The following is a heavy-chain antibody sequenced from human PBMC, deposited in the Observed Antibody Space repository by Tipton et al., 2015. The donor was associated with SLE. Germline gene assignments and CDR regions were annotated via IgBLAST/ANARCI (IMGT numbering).Heavy chain of an antibody. J-gene: IGHJ6*01. D-gene: IGHD2-21*01. CDR1: GFTFSSYS. CDR3: TTDADWVYYYYGMDV. V-gene: IGHV3-23*04. Sequence: VQLVQSGGGLVKPGGSLRLSRAASGFTFSSYSMNWVRQAPGKGLEWVSAISGSGGSTYYADSVRGRFTISRDNSKNTLYLQMNSLKTEDTAVYYCTTDADWVYYYYGMDVWGQGTTVTVSS. CDR2: ISGSGGST.